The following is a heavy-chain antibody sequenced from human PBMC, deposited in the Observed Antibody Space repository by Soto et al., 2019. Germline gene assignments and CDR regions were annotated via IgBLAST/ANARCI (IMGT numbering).Heavy chain of an antibody. CDR2: ISGSGGST. D-gene: IGHD3-22*01. CDR3: AKGSPVGSYYGSSGFEY. V-gene: IGHV3-23*01. J-gene: IGHJ4*02. CDR1: GFTFSNYA. Sequence: PGGSLRLCCASSGFTFSNYAMNWVRQAPGKGLEWVSVISGSGGSTYYADSVKGRFPISRDNSKNTLDLQMNSLRAEDTAVYYCAKGSPVGSYYGSSGFEYWGQGTLVTVSS.